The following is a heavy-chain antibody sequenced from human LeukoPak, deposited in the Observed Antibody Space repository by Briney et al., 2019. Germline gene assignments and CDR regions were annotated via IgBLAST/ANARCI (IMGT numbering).Heavy chain of an antibody. Sequence: GGSLRLSCAASGFTFSDYYMSWVRQAPGKGLEWVSYISSSGSTIYYADSVKGRFTISRDNAKNSLYLQMNSRRAEDTAVYYCARGNYYDSSGYYSFDYWGQGALVTVSS. CDR1: GFTFSDYY. CDR3: ARGNYYDSSGYYSFDY. J-gene: IGHJ4*02. D-gene: IGHD3-22*01. CDR2: ISSSGSTI. V-gene: IGHV3-11*01.